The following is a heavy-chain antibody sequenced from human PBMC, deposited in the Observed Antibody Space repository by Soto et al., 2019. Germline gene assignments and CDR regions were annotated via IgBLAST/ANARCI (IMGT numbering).Heavy chain of an antibody. CDR2: IYYSENT. Sequence: SETLSLTCTVSGGSISSSSNHWGWIRQPPGKGLEWIGNIYYSENTYYNPSLKSRVTISVDTSKNQFSLRLTSVTAADTAVYYCATHPPYGPLDHWGQATLVTVSS. D-gene: IGHD4-17*01. CDR1: GGSISSSSNH. J-gene: IGHJ4*02. V-gene: IGHV4-39*01. CDR3: ATHPPYGPLDH.